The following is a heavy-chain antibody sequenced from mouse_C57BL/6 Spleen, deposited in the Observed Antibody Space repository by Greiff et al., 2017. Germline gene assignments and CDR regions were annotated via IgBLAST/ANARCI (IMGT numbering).Heavy chain of an antibody. CDR2: FYPGSGSI. J-gene: IGHJ3*01. V-gene: IGHV1-62-2*01. Sequence: VQLQQSGAELVKPGASVKLSCNASGYTFTEYTIHWVKQRSGQGLEWIGWFYPGSGSIKYNEKFKDKATLTADKSSSTVYMELSRLTSEDSAVYFCARHEDKEGDIYYYYDDGPLFAYWGQGTLVTVSA. CDR1: GYTFTEYT. CDR3: ARHEDKEGDIYYYYDDGPLFAY. D-gene: IGHD2-4*01.